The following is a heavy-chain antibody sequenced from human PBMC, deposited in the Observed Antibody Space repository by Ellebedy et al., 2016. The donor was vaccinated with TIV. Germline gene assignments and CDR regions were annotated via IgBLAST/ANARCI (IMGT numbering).Heavy chain of an antibody. CDR2: IISTGYYI. D-gene: IGHD1-1*01. CDR1: GFIFNHYS. V-gene: IGHV3-21*01. J-gene: IGHJ4*02. CDR3: ARGASTRGDY. Sequence: GESLKISCAASGFIFNHYSMNWVRQAPGKGLEWISSIISTGYYIYYADSVKGRFTISRDDAKDTLYLQMNSLRAEDTAVYYCARGASTRGDYWGQGTLVTVSS.